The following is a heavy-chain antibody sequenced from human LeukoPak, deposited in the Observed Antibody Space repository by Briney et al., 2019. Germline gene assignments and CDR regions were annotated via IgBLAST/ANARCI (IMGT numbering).Heavy chain of an antibody. D-gene: IGHD3-10*01. CDR3: ARPKDYYGSGSNFFDY. CDR1: GGSFSGYY. J-gene: IGHJ4*02. V-gene: IGHV4-34*01. CDR2: INHSGST. Sequence: PSETLSLTCAVYGGSFSGYYWSWIRQPPGKGLEWIGEINHSGSTNYNPSLKSRVTISVDTSKNQFSLKLSSVTAADTAVYYCARPKDYYGSGSNFFDYWGQGTLVTVSS.